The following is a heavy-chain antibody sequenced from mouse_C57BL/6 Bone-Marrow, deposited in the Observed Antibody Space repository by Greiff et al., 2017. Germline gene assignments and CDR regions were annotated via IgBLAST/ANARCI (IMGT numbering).Heavy chain of an antibody. CDR1: GYTFTSYW. J-gene: IGHJ1*03. Sequence: VQLQQSGAELAKPGASVKLSCKASGYTFTSYWMHWVKQRTGQGLEWIGYINPSSGYTKYHQKFKDKATLTAEKSSSTAYMQRSSLTEEDSAVYYCSRYFDVWGTGTTVTVSS. CDR3: SRYFDV. V-gene: IGHV1-7*01. CDR2: INPSSGYT.